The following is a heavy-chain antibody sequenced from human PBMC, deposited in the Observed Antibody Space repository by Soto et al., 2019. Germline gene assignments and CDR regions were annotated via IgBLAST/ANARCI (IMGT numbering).Heavy chain of an antibody. V-gene: IGHV4-59*12. CDR1: GGSISSYY. D-gene: IGHD2-2*01. Sequence: SETLSLTCTVSGGSISSYYWSWIRQPPGKGLEWIGYIYYSGSTNYNPSLKSRVTISVDTSKNQFSLKLTSVTAADTAVYYCARNGDCSSGANCYVGWFDPWGQGTLVTVSS. J-gene: IGHJ5*02. CDR2: IYYSGST. CDR3: ARNGDCSSGANCYVGWFDP.